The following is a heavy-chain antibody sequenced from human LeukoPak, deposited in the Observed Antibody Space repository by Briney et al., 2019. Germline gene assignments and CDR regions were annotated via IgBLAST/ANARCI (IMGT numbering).Heavy chain of an antibody. CDR2: INPNSGGT. V-gene: IGHV1-2*02. CDR3: ALMTRHDYSDYGVLDY. CDR1: GYTFTGYY. Sequence: GASVKVSCKTSGYTFTGYYMHWVRQAPGQGLEWMGWINPNSGGTNYAQKLQGRVTMTTDTSTSTAYMELRSLRSDDTAVYYCALMTRHDYSDYGVLDYWGQGTLVTVSS. J-gene: IGHJ4*02. D-gene: IGHD4-17*01.